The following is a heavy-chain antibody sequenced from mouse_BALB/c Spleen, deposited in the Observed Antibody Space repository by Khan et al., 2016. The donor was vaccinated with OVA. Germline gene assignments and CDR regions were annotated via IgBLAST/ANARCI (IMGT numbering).Heavy chain of an antibody. J-gene: IGHJ3*01. CDR1: GYSITSGYS. CDR3: VRRGRWFAH. V-gene: IGHV3-6*02. CDR2: KFYDGSN. Sequence: EVQLQESGPGLVKPSQSLSLTCSVTGYSITSGYSWNWIRQFPGNKLEWMGYKFYDGSNNYNPSLKNRISITRDTSKNQFFLQLNSVTTEDTAKYYCVRRGRWFAHWGHGTLVTVSA. D-gene: IGHD3-3*01.